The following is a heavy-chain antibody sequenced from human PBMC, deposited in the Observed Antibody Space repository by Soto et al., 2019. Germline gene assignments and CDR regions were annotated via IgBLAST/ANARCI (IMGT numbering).Heavy chain of an antibody. Sequence: SEPLSLTCTVPGASISRSGSYWGWVRQPPGKGLEWIVSFYYTGGTYSTYYNPSLKGRVTISVDTSKRQFSLNLRSVTAADTAVYYCASPRQGNYDFLSGYYALDYWSQGTLVTVS. CDR2: FYYTGGT. J-gene: IGHJ4*02. CDR1: GASISRSGSY. D-gene: IGHD3-3*01. CDR3: ASPRQGNYDFLSGYYALDY. V-gene: IGHV4-39*01.